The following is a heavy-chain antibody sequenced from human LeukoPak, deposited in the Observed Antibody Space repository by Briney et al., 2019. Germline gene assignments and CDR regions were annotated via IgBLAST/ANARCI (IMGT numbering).Heavy chain of an antibody. D-gene: IGHD5-24*01. Sequence: GESLQISCKGSGYSFTSYWIGWVRQMPGKCLGWMGIIYPGDSDTRYSPSFQGQVTISADKSISTAYLQWSSLKASDTAMYYCARRTDGYNPNPFDYWGQGTLVTVSS. CDR2: IYPGDSDT. J-gene: IGHJ4*02. V-gene: IGHV5-51*01. CDR1: GYSFTSYW. CDR3: ARRTDGYNPNPFDY.